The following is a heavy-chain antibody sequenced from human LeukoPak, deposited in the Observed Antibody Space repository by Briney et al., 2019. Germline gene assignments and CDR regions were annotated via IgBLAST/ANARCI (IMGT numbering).Heavy chain of an antibody. J-gene: IGHJ5*02. D-gene: IGHD3-22*01. V-gene: IGHV4-30-4*01. CDR1: GGSISSGDYY. CDR3: ARGDYYDSSGPDP. Sequence: PSQTLSLTCTVSGGSISSGDYYWRWLRQPPGKGLEWIGYIYYSGSTYYNPSLKSRVTISVDTSKNQFSLKLSSVTAADTAVYYCARGDYYDSSGPDPWGQGTLVTVSS. CDR2: IYYSGST.